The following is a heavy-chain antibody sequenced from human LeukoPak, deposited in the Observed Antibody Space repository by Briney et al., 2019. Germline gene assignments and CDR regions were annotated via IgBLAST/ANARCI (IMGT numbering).Heavy chain of an antibody. V-gene: IGHV4-59*01. D-gene: IGHD2-15*01. CDR3: ARGGGTFDY. Sequence: PSETLSLTCTVSGGSISTSYWTWIRQPPGKGLEWIGYIHYSGSSNYNPSLKSRVTMSADTSKNQVSLELSSVTPADTAVYFCARGGGTFDYWGQGTLVTVSS. CDR2: IHYSGSS. CDR1: GGSISTSY. J-gene: IGHJ4*02.